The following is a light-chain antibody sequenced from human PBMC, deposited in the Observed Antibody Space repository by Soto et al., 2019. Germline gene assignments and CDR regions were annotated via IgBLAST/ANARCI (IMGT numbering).Light chain of an antibody. Sequence: EIVLTQPPGTLSLSPGERATLSCRASQSISNNYLAWYQQKPGQAPRLLIYDASSRATGIPDRFSGSGSGTDFTLTISRLEPEDFAVYYCQQYGSSPQTFGQGTKVEIK. CDR1: QSISNNY. J-gene: IGKJ1*01. CDR3: QQYGSSPQT. V-gene: IGKV3-20*01. CDR2: DAS.